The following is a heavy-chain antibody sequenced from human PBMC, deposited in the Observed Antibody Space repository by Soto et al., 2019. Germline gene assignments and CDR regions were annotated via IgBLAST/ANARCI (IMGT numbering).Heavy chain of an antibody. Sequence: TLSLTCTVSGASISSEGYYWSWIRQFPGKGLEWIGYIYYSGSTNYNPSLRSRVTISVDASTTRFFLKLPSVTAADTAVYFCARDNISASASIVRFDPWGQGSQVTVSS. CDR3: ARDNISASASIVRFDP. CDR2: IYYSGST. D-gene: IGHD2-2*01. CDR1: GASISSEGYY. J-gene: IGHJ5*02. V-gene: IGHV4-31*03.